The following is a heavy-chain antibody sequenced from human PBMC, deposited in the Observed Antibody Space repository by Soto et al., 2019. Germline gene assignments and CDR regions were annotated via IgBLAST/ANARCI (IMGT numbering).Heavy chain of an antibody. CDR2: ISAHNGNT. CDR1: GYGFTTYG. D-gene: IGHD1-1*01. V-gene: IGHV1-18*01. Sequence: QVHLVQSGAEVKKPGASVKVSCKGSGYGFTTYGITWVRQAPGQGLEWMAWISAHNGNTDYAQNLQGRVTVNRDTSTSTAYMELRSLRSDDTAVYYCARGRYGDYWGQGALVTVSS. J-gene: IGHJ4*02. CDR3: ARGRYGDY.